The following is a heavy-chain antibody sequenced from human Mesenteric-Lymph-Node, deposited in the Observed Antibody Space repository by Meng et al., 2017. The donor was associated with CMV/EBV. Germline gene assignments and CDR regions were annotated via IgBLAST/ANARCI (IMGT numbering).Heavy chain of an antibody. CDR1: GFTFSSYW. J-gene: IGHJ4*02. Sequence: CAASGFTFSSYWMSWVRQAPGKGLGWVANIKQDGSEKYYVDSVKGRFTISRDNAKNSLYLQMNSLRAEDTAVYYCAREGGELYFDYWGQGTLVTVSS. CDR2: IKQDGSEK. V-gene: IGHV3-7*01. D-gene: IGHD1-26*01. CDR3: AREGGELYFDY.